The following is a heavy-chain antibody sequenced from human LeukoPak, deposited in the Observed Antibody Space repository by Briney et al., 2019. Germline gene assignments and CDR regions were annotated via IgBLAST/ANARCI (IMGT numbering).Heavy chain of an antibody. CDR3: ARDPYCGGDCYPDAFDI. V-gene: IGHV3-30*03. Sequence: PGGSLRLSCAASGFTFSSYGMHWVRQAPGRGLEWVAVISYDGSNKYYADSVKGRFTISRDNSKNTLYLQMNSLRAEDTAVYYCARDPYCGGDCYPDAFDIWGQGTMVTVSS. CDR2: ISYDGSNK. J-gene: IGHJ3*02. CDR1: GFTFSSYG. D-gene: IGHD2-21*02.